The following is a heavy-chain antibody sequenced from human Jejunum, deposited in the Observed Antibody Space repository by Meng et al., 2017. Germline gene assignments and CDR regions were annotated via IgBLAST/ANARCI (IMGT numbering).Heavy chain of an antibody. CDR3: AAGAGWLIDY. Sequence: GGSLRLSCTASGLTLSTYWMNWVRQAPGKGLEWVAIIKQDGSEKLYVDSVKGRFTISRDNAKNSVYLQINSLRAEDTAVYYCAAGAGWLIDYWGQGTLVTDSS. CDR1: GLTLSTYW. J-gene: IGHJ4*02. V-gene: IGHV3-7*01. D-gene: IGHD4/OR15-4a*01. CDR2: IKQDGSEK.